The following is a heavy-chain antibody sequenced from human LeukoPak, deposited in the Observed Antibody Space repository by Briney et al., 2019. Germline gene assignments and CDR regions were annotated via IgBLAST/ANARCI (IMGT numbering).Heavy chain of an antibody. CDR2: IYYSGSS. Sequence: SEALSLTCTVCGGSISRYYWSWIRQPRGKGLEGIGYIYYSGSSNYKPCLTSRGTISVDKCKNQCSLKLGSVTAADTAAYYCARTYGGTPPELRSFDPWGQGTLLTVSS. D-gene: IGHD3-16*01. CDR1: GGSISRYY. V-gene: IGHV4-59*01. CDR3: ARTYGGTPPELRSFDP. J-gene: IGHJ5*02.